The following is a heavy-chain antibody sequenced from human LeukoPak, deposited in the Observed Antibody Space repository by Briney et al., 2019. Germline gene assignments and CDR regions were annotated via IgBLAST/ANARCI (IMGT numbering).Heavy chain of an antibody. J-gene: IGHJ5*02. V-gene: IGHV4-34*01. Sequence: PSETLSLTCAVYGGSFSGHYWSWIRQPPGKGLEWIGEINHSGSTNYNPSLKSRVTISVDTSKNQFSLKLSSVTAADTAVYYCARVLPTMVRGNWFDPWGQGTLVTVSS. CDR3: ARVLPTMVRGNWFDP. CDR1: GGSFSGHY. D-gene: IGHD3-10*01. CDR2: INHSGST.